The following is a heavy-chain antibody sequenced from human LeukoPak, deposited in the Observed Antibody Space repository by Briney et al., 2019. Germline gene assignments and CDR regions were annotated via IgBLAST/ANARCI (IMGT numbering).Heavy chain of an antibody. J-gene: IGHJ4*02. CDR1: GFTFSSYD. CDR3: VNDGSGGYDHDY. V-gene: IGHV3-64D*09. CDR2: ISINGGST. D-gene: IGHD5-12*01. Sequence: GGSLRLSCSASGFTFSSYDMYWVRQAPGKGLEYVSAISINGGSTYYADSVKGRYTISRDNSKNTLYLQMSSLRVEDTAVYYCVNDGSGGYDHDYWGQGTLVTVSS.